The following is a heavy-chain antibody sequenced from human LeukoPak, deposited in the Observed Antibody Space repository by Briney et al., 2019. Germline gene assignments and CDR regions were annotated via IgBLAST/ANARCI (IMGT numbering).Heavy chain of an antibody. CDR1: GGTFSSYA. V-gene: IGHV1-18*01. Sequence: ASVKVSCKASGGTFSSYAISWVRQAPGQGLEWMGWISAYNGNTNYAQKLQGRVTMTTDTSTSTAYMELRSLRSDDTAVYYCARDTAGTLYYYYGMDVWGQGTTVTVSS. CDR3: ARDTAGTLYYYYGMDV. CDR2: ISAYNGNT. J-gene: IGHJ6*02. D-gene: IGHD6-13*01.